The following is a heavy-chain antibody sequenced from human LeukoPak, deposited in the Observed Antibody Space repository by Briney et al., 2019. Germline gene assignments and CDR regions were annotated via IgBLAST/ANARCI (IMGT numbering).Heavy chain of an antibody. D-gene: IGHD4-11*01. Sequence: GGSLRLSFAASGFTFSSYWMSWVRQAPGKGLEWVANIKQDGSAKNYGDSVKGRFTISRDNAKNSLYLQMNSLRAEDTAVYYCAKGFSTTESALDYWGQGTLVTVSS. CDR1: GFTFSSYW. V-gene: IGHV3-7*01. CDR3: AKGFSTTESALDY. J-gene: IGHJ4*02. CDR2: IKQDGSAK.